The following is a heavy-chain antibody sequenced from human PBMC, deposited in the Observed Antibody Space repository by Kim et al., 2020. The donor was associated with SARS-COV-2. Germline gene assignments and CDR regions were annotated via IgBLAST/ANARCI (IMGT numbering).Heavy chain of an antibody. CDR2: ISGSGGST. Sequence: GGSLRLSCAASGFTFSSYAMSWVRQAPGKGLEWVSAISGSGGSTYYADSVKGRFTISRDNSKNTLYLQRNSLRAEDTAVYYCRYYYDSSGYFPGHVYYYGMDVCGQGTTGTVSS. J-gene: IGHJ6*02. CDR3: RYYYDSSGYFPGHVYYYGMDV. CDR1: GFTFSSYA. V-gene: IGHV3-23*01. D-gene: IGHD3-22*01.